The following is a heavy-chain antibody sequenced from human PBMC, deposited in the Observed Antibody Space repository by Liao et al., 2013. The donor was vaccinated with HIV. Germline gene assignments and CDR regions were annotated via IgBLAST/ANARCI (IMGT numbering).Heavy chain of an antibody. CDR2: INHSGST. D-gene: IGHD2-8*01. Sequence: QVQLQQWGAGLLKPSETLSLTCAVYGGSFSGYYWSWIRQPPGKGLEWIGEINHSGSTNYNPSLKSRVTISVDTSKNQFSLKLSSVTAADTAVYYCARSKVMVSTPDDYWGQGTLVTVSS. J-gene: IGHJ4*02. V-gene: IGHV4-34*01. CDR3: ARSKVMVSTPDDY. CDR1: GGSFSGYY.